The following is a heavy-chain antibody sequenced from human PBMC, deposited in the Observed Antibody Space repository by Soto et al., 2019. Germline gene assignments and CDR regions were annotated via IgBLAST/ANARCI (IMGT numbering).Heavy chain of an antibody. V-gene: IGHV1-18*01. Sequence: QVHLVQSGAEVKKPGASVKVSCKASGYTFTSYGITWVRQAPGQGLEWMGWISAHNGNTDYAQKLQGRVIVTRDTSTSKAYIELRSLISAETAVYYCARGRYGDYWGQGALVTVSS. J-gene: IGHJ4*02. CDR1: GYTFTSYG. CDR3: ARGRYGDY. D-gene: IGHD1-1*01. CDR2: ISAHNGNT.